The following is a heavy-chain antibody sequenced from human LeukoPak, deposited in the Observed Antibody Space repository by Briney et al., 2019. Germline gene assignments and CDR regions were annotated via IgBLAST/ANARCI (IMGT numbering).Heavy chain of an antibody. D-gene: IGHD2-2*01. CDR3: GRVPGNIVVVPAAKTGWYSDY. J-gene: IGHJ4*02. CDR1: GGSISSGGYY. CDR2: IYYSGST. V-gene: IGHV4-31*03. Sequence: SETLSLTCTVSGGSISSGGYYWSWIRQRPGKGLEWIGYIYYSGSTYYNPSLKSRVTISVDTSKNQFSLKLSSVTAADTAVYYCGRVPGNIVVVPAAKTGWYSDYSGQGTLVTVSS.